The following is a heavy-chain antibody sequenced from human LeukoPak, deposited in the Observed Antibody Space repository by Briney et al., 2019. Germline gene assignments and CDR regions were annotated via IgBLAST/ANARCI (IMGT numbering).Heavy chain of an antibody. D-gene: IGHD3-10*01. CDR2: IYYSGST. J-gene: IGHJ5*02. Sequence: PSETLSLTCTVSGGSISSYYWSWIRQPPGKGLEWIGYIYYSGSTNYNPSLKSRVTISVDTSKNQFSLKLSSVTAADTAVYYCARGHYYGSGSYQTWGQGTLVTVSS. CDR1: GGSISSYY. V-gene: IGHV4-59*01. CDR3: ARGHYYGSGSYQT.